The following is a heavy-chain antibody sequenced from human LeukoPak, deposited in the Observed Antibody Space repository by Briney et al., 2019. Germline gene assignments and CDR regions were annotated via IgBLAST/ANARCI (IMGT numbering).Heavy chain of an antibody. V-gene: IGHV3-53*01. CDR2: IYSAGNK. D-gene: IGHD3-22*01. CDR1: GFTVSTNY. J-gene: IGHJ4*02. CDR3: ASLSPLYYDSSGDPY. Sequence: GGSLRLPCAASGFTVSTNYMSWVRQAPGEGLEWVSVIYSAGNKQYADSVKGRFIISRYSSKNTLYLQMNSRRAEDTAVYYCASLSPLYYDSSGDPYWGQGTLVTVSS.